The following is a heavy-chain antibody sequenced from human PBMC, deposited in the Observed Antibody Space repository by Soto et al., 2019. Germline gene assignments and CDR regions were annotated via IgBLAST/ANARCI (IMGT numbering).Heavy chain of an antibody. V-gene: IGHV2-5*02. D-gene: IGHD6-19*01. CDR3: AAIGGIAVAGTWFDP. J-gene: IGHJ5*02. CDR2: IYWDDDK. CDR1: GFSLSTSGVG. Sequence: KESGPTLVKPTQTLTLTCTFSGFSLSTSGVGVGWIRQPPGKALEWLALIYWDDDKRYSPSLKSRLTITKDTSKNQVVLTMTNMDPVDTATYYCAAIGGIAVAGTWFDPWGQGTLVTVSS.